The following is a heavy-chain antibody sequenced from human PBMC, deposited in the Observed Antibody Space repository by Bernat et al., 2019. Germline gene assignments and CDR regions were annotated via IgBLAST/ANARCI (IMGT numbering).Heavy chain of an antibody. V-gene: IGHV4-38-2*02. D-gene: IGHD6-13*01. CDR1: GYSISSGYY. CDR3: AREPIAAGVDD. Sequence: QVQLQESGPGLVKPSEILSLTCAVSGYSISSGYYWGWIRQPPGKGLEWIGSIYHSGSTYYNPSLKSRVTISVDTSKNQFSLKLSSVTAADTAVYYCAREPIAAGVDDWCQGTLVAVSS. J-gene: IGHJ4*02. CDR2: IYHSGST.